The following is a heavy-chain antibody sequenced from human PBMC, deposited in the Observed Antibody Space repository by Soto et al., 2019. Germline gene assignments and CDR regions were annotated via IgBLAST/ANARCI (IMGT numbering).Heavy chain of an antibody. J-gene: IGHJ5*02. Sequence: TSETLSLTCSVSRAFINSGGFYYSWIRQPPGKGLEWLGYIFHSGSTLYTPSLRGRLTLSADTSRNQLSLHLTSVTAADTAVYYCVRGGIAGHWIDPWGQGILVTVSS. CDR1: RAFINSGGFY. CDR2: IFHSGST. V-gene: IGHV4-31*03. CDR3: VRGGIAGHWIDP. D-gene: IGHD2-21*01.